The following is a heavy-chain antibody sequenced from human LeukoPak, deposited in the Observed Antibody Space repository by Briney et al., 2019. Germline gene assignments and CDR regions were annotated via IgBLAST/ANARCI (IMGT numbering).Heavy chain of an antibody. V-gene: IGHV3-9*01. CDR2: ISWNSGSI. CDR1: GFTFDDYA. J-gene: IGHJ4*01. CDR3: AKDGQTPGIAVAGTLYYFDY. Sequence: GGSLRLSCAASGFTFDDYAMHWVRQAPGKGLEWVSGISWNSGSIGYADSVKGRFTISRDNAKNSLYLQVNSLRAEDTALYYCAKDGQTPGIAVAGTLYYFDYWGHGTLVTVSS. D-gene: IGHD6-19*01.